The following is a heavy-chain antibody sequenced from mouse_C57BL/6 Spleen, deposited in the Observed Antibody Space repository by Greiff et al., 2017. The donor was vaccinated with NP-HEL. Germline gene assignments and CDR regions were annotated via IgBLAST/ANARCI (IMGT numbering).Heavy chain of an antibody. D-gene: IGHD2-3*01. V-gene: IGHV8-12*01. Sequence: QVTLKECGPGILQSSQTLSLTCSFSGFSLSTSGMGVSWIRQPSGKGLEWLAHIYWDDDKRYNPSLKSRLTISKDTSRNQVFLKITSVDTADTATYYCARRAEGKDDGYPAWFAYWGQGTLVTVSA. CDR2: IYWDDDK. CDR1: GFSLSTSGMG. CDR3: ARRAEGKDDGYPAWFAY. J-gene: IGHJ3*01.